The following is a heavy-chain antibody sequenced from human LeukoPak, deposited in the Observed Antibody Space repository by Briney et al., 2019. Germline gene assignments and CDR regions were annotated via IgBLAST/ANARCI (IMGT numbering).Heavy chain of an antibody. D-gene: IGHD6-13*01. Sequence: PGGSLRLSCGASGFTVSSNYMSWVRQAPGKGLEWVSVIYSGGSTYYADSVKGRFTISRDNSKNTLYLQMNSLRAEDTAVYYCARLAAGTSFDYWGQGTLVTVSS. V-gene: IGHV3-53*01. J-gene: IGHJ4*02. CDR3: ARLAAGTSFDY. CDR1: GFTVSSNY. CDR2: IYSGGST.